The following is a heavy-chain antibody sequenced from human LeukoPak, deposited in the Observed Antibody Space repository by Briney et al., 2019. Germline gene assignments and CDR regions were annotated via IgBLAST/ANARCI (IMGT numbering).Heavy chain of an antibody. CDR2: ISSGSSTI. Sequence: GGSLRLSCVVSGFTFSSYSMKWVRQAPGKGLDWLSYISSGSSTIYYADSVKGRFTISRDNAKNSLYLQMNSLRAEDTAVYYCARAIRAAVFGGLHYYGMDVWGQGTTVTVSS. D-gene: IGHD6-13*01. V-gene: IGHV3-48*04. CDR3: ARAIRAAVFGGLHYYGMDV. CDR1: GFTFSSYS. J-gene: IGHJ6*02.